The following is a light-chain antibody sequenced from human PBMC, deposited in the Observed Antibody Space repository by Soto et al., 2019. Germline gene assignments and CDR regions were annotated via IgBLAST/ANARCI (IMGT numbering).Light chain of an antibody. Sequence: QSALTQPASVSGSPGQSITISCTGTSSDVGGYNYVYWYQQHPGEAPKLMIYEVSNRPSGVSNRFSCSKSGNTASLTISGLQAEDEADYYCSSYTSSSTLVFGGGTKLTVL. V-gene: IGLV2-14*01. CDR3: SSYTSSSTLV. CDR1: SSDVGGYNY. CDR2: EVS. J-gene: IGLJ2*01.